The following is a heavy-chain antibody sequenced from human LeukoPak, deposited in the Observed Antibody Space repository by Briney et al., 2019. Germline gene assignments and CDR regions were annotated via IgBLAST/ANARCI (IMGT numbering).Heavy chain of an antibody. J-gene: IGHJ6*02. CDR2: IYYSGST. Sequence: ASETLSLTCTVSGGSISSYYWSWIRQPPGKGLEWIGYIYYSGSTNYNPSLKSRVTISVDTSKNQFSLKPSSVTAADTAVYYCAAVAATRDYYGMDVWGQGTTVTVSS. CDR1: GGSISSYY. V-gene: IGHV4-59*08. CDR3: AAVAATRDYYGMDV. D-gene: IGHD2-15*01.